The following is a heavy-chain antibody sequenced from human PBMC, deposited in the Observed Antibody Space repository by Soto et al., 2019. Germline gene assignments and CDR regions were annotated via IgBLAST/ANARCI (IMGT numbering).Heavy chain of an antibody. Sequence: TGKGLEWVGHIKSKTDGGTTHYAAPVEGRFTISRDDSKNTLYLHMNSLKTEDTAVYYCSQYEDGIRDDRSGSAYWRHGTFVPVS. CDR2: IKSKTDGGTT. V-gene: IGHV3-15*01. J-gene: IGHJ4*01. D-gene: IGHD1-20*01. CDR3: SQYEDGIRDDRSGSAY.